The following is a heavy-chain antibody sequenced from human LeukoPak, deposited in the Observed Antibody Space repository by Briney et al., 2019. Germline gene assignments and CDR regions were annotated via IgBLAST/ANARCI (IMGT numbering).Heavy chain of an antibody. CDR3: ARGTHIVGARDAFDI. J-gene: IGHJ3*02. D-gene: IGHD1-26*01. V-gene: IGHV1-69*01. CDR1: GGTFSSYA. Sequence: GSSVKVSCKASGGTFSSYAISWVRQAPGQGLEWMGGIIPIFGTANYAQKFQGRVTITADESTSTAYMELSSLRSEGTAVYYCARGTHIVGARDAFDIWGQGTMVTVSS. CDR2: IIPIFGTA.